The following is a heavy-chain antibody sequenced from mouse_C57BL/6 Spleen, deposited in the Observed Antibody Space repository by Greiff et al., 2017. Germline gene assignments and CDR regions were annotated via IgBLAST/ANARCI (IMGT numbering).Heavy chain of an antibody. Sequence: VQLQQSGAELVGPGASVKLSCTASGFNIKDDSMHWVKQRPEQGLEWIGWIDPENGDTEYASKFQGKATITADTSSNTAYLQLSSLTSEDTDVYYSTTAHYYGSSYKFAYWGQGTLVTVSA. CDR1: GFNIKDDS. D-gene: IGHD1-1*01. CDR3: TTAHYYGSSYKFAY. J-gene: IGHJ3*01. CDR2: IDPENGDT. V-gene: IGHV14-4*01.